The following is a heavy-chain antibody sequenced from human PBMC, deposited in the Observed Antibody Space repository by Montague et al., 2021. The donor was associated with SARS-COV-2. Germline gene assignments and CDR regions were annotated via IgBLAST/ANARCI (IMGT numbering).Heavy chain of an antibody. V-gene: IGHV2-70*01. D-gene: IGHD3-16*02. Sequence: VKPTQTLTLTCTFSGFSLSTSGMCVGWIRQPPGKALEWLALIDWDDDKYYSTSLKTRLTISKDTSKNQVVLTMINMDPVDTATYYCARIRRVDDYVWGSYRYAPFDYWGQGTLVTVSS. J-gene: IGHJ4*02. CDR2: IDWDDDK. CDR3: ARIRRVDDYVWGSYRYAPFDY. CDR1: GFSLSTSGMC.